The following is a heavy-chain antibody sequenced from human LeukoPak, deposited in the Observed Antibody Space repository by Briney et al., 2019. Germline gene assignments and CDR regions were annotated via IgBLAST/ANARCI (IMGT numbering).Heavy chain of an antibody. V-gene: IGHV1-2*02. CDR1: GYTFTGYY. J-gene: IGHJ6*03. CDR3: ARDRSRITIFGVVIIRPGDYYYYMDV. CDR2: INPNSGGT. Sequence: ASVKVSCTASGYTFTGYYMHWVRQAPGQGLEWMGWINPNSGGTNYAQKFQGRVTMTRDTSISTAYMELSRLRSDDTAVYYCARDRSRITIFGVVIIRPGDYYYYMDVWGKGTTVTVSS. D-gene: IGHD3-3*01.